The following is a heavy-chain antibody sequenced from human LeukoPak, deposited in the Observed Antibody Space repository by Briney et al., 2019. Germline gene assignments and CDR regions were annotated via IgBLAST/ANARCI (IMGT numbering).Heavy chain of an antibody. CDR3: ARDYDAGYFDY. V-gene: IGHV4-4*07. D-gene: IGHD3-16*01. CDR1: GGSISSYY. Sequence: SETLSLTCTVSGGSISSYYWSWIRQPAGKGLEWIGRIYTSGSTNYNPSLKSRVTISVDKSKNQFSLKLSSVTAADTAVYYYARDYDAGYFDYWGQGTLVTVSS. CDR2: IYTSGST. J-gene: IGHJ4*02.